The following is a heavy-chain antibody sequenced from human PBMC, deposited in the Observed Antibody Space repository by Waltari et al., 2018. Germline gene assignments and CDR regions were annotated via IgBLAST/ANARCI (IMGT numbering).Heavy chain of an antibody. CDR2: ISSSSSYI. V-gene: IGHV3-21*01. D-gene: IGHD2-2*01. CDR1: GFTFSSYS. Sequence: EVQLVESGGGLVKPGGSLRLSCAASGFTFSSYSMNWVRQAPGKGLEWVSSISSSSSYIYYADSVKGRFTISRDNAKNSLYLQMNSLRAEDTAVYYCATQGGCSSTSCSADYWGQGTLVTVSS. J-gene: IGHJ4*02. CDR3: ATQGGCSSTSCSADY.